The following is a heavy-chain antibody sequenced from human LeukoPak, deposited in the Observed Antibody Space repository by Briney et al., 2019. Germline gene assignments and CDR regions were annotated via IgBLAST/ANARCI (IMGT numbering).Heavy chain of an antibody. CDR3: ARDNGGFGELPSWFDP. J-gene: IGHJ5*02. CDR1: GYSISSGYY. V-gene: IGHV4-38-2*02. CDR2: IYHSGST. Sequence: SETLSLTCAVSGYSISSGYYWGWIRQPPGKGLEWIGSIYHSGSTYYNPSLKSRVTISVDTSKNQFSLKLSSVTAADTAVYYCARDNGGFGELPSWFDPWGQGTLVTVSP. D-gene: IGHD3-10*01.